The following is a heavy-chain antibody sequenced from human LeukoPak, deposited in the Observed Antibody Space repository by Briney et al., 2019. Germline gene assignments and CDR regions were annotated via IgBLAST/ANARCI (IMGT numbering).Heavy chain of an antibody. Sequence: PGGSLRLSCAASGFTFSSYSMNWVRQAPGKGLEWVSSISSSSSYIYYADSVKGRFTISRDNAKNSLYLQMNSLRAEDTAVYYCARDRFQTSYRGLDYWGQGTSVTVSS. J-gene: IGHJ4*02. CDR3: ARDRFQTSYRGLDY. CDR1: GFTFSSYS. V-gene: IGHV3-21*01. CDR2: ISSSSSYI. D-gene: IGHD1-26*01.